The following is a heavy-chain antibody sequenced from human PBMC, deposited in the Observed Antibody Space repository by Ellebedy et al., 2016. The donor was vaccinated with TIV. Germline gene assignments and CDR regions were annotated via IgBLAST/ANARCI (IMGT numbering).Heavy chain of an antibody. CDR3: ASSIAEWLSEDWYFDL. J-gene: IGHJ2*01. CDR1: GYIFTNYG. CDR2: ISPNDGNT. Sequence: AASVKVSCKASGYIFTNYGITWVRQAPGQGLEWMGWISPNDGNTYSAQKVQGRLTMTTDTSTNTVYMELRSLRSDDTAVYYCASSIAEWLSEDWYFDLWGRGTLVTVSS. D-gene: IGHD6-19*01. V-gene: IGHV1-18*01.